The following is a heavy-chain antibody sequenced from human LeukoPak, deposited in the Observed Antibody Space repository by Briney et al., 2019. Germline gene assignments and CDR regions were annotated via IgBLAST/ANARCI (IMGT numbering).Heavy chain of an antibody. Sequence: PSETLSLTCTVSGGSISSYYRSWIRQPPGKGLEWIGYIYYSGSTNYNPSLKSRVTISVDTSKNQFSLKLSSVTAADTAVYYCARASFCSGGSCQLDYWGQGTLVTVSS. CDR3: ARASFCSGGSCQLDY. CDR1: GGSISSYY. V-gene: IGHV4-59*08. D-gene: IGHD2-15*01. CDR2: IYYSGST. J-gene: IGHJ4*02.